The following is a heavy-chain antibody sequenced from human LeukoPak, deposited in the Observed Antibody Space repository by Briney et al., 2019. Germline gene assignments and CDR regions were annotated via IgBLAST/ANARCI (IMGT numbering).Heavy chain of an antibody. CDR1: GFTVSSNY. CDR3: AKDLAVVPAAIPIDWFDP. D-gene: IGHD2-2*02. J-gene: IGHJ5*02. V-gene: IGHV3-23*01. Sequence: AGGSLRLSCAASGFTVSSNYMSWVRQAPGKGLEWVSAISGSGGSTYYADSVKGRFTISRDNSKNTLYLQMNSLRAEDTAVYYCAKDLAVVPAAIPIDWFDPWAREPWSPSPQ. CDR2: ISGSGGST.